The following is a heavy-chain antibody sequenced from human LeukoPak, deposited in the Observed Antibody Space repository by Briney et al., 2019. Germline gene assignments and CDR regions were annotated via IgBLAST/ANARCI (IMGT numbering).Heavy chain of an antibody. CDR2: IYYSGST. CDR3: AREIVGATGGDYYFDY. V-gene: IGHV4-31*02. D-gene: IGHD1-26*01. Sequence: SETLSLTCTVSGGSISSGGYYWSWIRQHPGDGLEWIGYIYYSGSTYYNPSLKSRVTISIDTSKNHFSLKLSSVTAADTAVYYCAREIVGATGGDYYFDYWGQGTLVTVSS. CDR1: GGSISSGGYY. J-gene: IGHJ4*02.